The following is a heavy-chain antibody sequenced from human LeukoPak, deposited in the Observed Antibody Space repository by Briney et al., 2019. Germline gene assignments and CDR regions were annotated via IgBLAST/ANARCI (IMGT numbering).Heavy chain of an antibody. CDR3: AKVWSYDLVKYFDY. V-gene: IGHV3-23*01. CDR1: GFPFIGYA. J-gene: IGHJ4*02. Sequence: GGSLRLSCAASGFPFIGYAMSWFRQAPGKGLGGVSAIRGSGGRTYYADSVKGRFTVSRDNSKNTLYLQMKSLRVEDTAVYYCAKVWSYDLVKYFDYWGQGTLVTVSS. CDR2: IRGSGGRT. D-gene: IGHD1-26*01.